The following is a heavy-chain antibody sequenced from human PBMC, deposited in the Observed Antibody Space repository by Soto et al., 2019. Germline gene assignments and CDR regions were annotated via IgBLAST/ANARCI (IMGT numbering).Heavy chain of an antibody. V-gene: IGHV3-30-3*01. J-gene: IGHJ4*02. CDR1: GFSFSTFA. D-gene: IGHD7-27*01. CDR2: ISYDGINK. Sequence: VQLVESGGGAVQPGRSLRLSCAASGFSFSTFAMHWVRQPPGKGLEWLAVISYDGINKFYSGSVTGRFTISRDNSKNTLYRQMNSLGPDDAGLYFGARSQTALGSHIDNWGQGSLVTVSS. CDR3: ARSQTALGSHIDN.